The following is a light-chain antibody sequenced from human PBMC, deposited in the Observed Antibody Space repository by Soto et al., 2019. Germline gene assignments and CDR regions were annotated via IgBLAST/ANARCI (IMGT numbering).Light chain of an antibody. V-gene: IGKV1-9*01. CDR3: QQYNKWPRT. CDR2: AAS. J-gene: IGKJ1*01. CDR1: QGISNY. Sequence: DIQLTPSPSFLSASVGDRVTITCRASQGISNYLAWYQQRPGKAPKLLIYAASTLQTGVPSRFSGSGSGTEFTLTISSLQPEDFAVYHCQQYNKWPRTFGQGTKGDI.